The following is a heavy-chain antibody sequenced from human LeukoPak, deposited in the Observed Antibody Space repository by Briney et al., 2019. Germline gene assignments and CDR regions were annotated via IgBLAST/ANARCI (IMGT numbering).Heavy chain of an antibody. CDR2: IIPIFGTA. CDR3: ARGSYCSGGSCYSSFDY. Sequence: SVKVSCKASGGTFSSYAISWVRQAPGQGLEWMGGIIPIFGTANYAQKLQGRVTITADESTSTAYMELSSLRSEDTAVYYCARGSYCSGGSCYSSFDYWGQGTLVTVSS. J-gene: IGHJ4*02. CDR1: GGTFSSYA. V-gene: IGHV1-69*01. D-gene: IGHD2-15*01.